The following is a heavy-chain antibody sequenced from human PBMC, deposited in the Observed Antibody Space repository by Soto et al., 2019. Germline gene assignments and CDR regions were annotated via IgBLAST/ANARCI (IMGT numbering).Heavy chain of an antibody. CDR2: IKRITDGGTT. J-gene: IGHJ3*02. Sequence: GGSLRLSCVASGLTFSNAWLNWVRQAPGKGLEWVGRIKRITDGGTTEYAASVRGRFSISRDDSKNTLYLQMNSLKIEDTGVYYCTTDAAWGIWGQGTMVTVSS. V-gene: IGHV3-15*07. CDR1: GLTFSNAW. D-gene: IGHD3-16*01. CDR3: TTDAAWGI.